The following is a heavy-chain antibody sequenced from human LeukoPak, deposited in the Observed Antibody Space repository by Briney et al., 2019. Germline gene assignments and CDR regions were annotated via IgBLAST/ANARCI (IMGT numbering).Heavy chain of an antibody. Sequence: GGSLRLSCAASGFTFDDYAMHWVRQVPGKGLEWVSLITWDGGGTYYADSVKGRFTISRDNRKSSLHLEMNSLRLEDTAFYYCAKEDFDYWGQGTLVAVSS. CDR2: ITWDGGGT. CDR1: GFTFDDYA. J-gene: IGHJ4*02. CDR3: AKEDFDY. V-gene: IGHV3-43D*03.